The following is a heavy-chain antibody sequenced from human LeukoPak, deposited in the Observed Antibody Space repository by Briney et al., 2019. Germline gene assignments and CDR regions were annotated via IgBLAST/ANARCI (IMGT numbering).Heavy chain of an antibody. Sequence: ASVKVSCNTSGYTFTTYYMHWVRQAPGQGLEWMGVINPSGGATSYAQRFQGRVTMTSDTSTSTVYMELSSLRSEDTAVYYCARVPPGPGRRDFFDYWGQGTLVTVSS. CDR2: INPSGGAT. V-gene: IGHV1-46*01. J-gene: IGHJ4*02. CDR1: GYTFTTYY. D-gene: IGHD3-10*01. CDR3: ARVPPGPGRRDFFDY.